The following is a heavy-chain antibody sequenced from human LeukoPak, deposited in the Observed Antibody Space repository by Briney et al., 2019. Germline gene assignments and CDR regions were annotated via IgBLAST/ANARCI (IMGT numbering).Heavy chain of an antibody. CDR1: GYTFTNYY. CDR2: INPSGGST. V-gene: IGHV1-46*01. J-gene: IGHJ4*02. D-gene: IGHD1-26*01. Sequence: ASVKVSCKASGYTFTNYYFHWVRQALGQRLEWMGIINPSGGSTTYAQKFQGKITMTTDTSTSTVYMELSSLRSEDTAVYYCAGSGGFYYFDYWGQGTLVTVSS. CDR3: AGSGGFYYFDY.